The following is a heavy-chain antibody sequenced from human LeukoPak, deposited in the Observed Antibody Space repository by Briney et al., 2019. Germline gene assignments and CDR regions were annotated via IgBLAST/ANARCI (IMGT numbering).Heavy chain of an antibody. D-gene: IGHD2-8*01. V-gene: IGHV4-4*02. CDR1: GGSISSSTNW. CDR2: IYHSGGT. Sequence: SETLSLTCAVSGGSISSSTNWWSWVRQPPGKGLEWIGEIYHSGGTNYNPSLKSRITISVDKSQNQFSLKVNSLTAADTAVYYCATNGYYCMDVWGKGTTVTISS. J-gene: IGHJ6*03. CDR3: ATNGYYCMDV.